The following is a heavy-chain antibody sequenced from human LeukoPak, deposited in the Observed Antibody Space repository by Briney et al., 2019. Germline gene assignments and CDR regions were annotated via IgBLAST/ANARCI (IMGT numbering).Heavy chain of an antibody. CDR2: INHSGST. J-gene: IGHJ6*02. V-gene: IGHV4-34*01. D-gene: IGHD2-15*01. CDR3: ARGKCSGGSCWLYYYYGMDV. CDR1: GGSFSGYY. Sequence: PSETLSLTCAVYGGSFSGYYWRWIRQPPGKGLEWIGEINHSGSTNYNPSLKSRVTISVDTSKNQFSLKLSSVTAADTAVYYCARGKCSGGSCWLYYYYGMDVWGQGTTVTVSS.